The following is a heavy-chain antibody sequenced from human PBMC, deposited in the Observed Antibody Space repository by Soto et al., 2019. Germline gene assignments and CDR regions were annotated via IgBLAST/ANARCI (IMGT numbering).Heavy chain of an antibody. Sequence: QVQLVESGGGVVQPGRSLRLSCAASGFTFSSYGMHWVRQAPGKGLEWVAVIWYDGSNKYYADSVKGRFIISRDNSKNTLYLQMNSLRAEDTAVYYCARDLEYSSPTFFDYWGQGTLVTVSS. V-gene: IGHV3-33*01. D-gene: IGHD6-6*01. CDR2: IWYDGSNK. J-gene: IGHJ4*02. CDR3: ARDLEYSSPTFFDY. CDR1: GFTFSSYG.